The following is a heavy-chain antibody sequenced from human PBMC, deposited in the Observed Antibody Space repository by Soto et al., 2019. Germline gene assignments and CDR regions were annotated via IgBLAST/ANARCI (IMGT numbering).Heavy chain of an antibody. CDR2: IYYSGST. J-gene: IGHJ4*02. D-gene: IGHD4-17*01. Sequence: QVQLQESGPGLVKPSETLSLTCTVSGGSISSYYWSWIRQSPGKGLEWIGYIYYSGSTNYNPSLKSRVTQPVDTSKNQFSLKLSSVTAADTAVYYCARRYGSSFDYWGQGTLVTVSS. CDR1: GGSISSYY. CDR3: ARRYGSSFDY. V-gene: IGHV4-59*08.